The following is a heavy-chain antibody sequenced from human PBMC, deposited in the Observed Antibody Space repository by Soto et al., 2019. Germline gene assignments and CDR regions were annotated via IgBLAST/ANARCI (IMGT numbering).Heavy chain of an antibody. D-gene: IGHD2-15*01. J-gene: IGHJ4*02. CDR2: IIPIFGTA. Sequence: QVQLVQSGAEVKKPGSSVKVSCKASGGTFSSYAISWVRQAPGQGLEGMGGIIPIFGTANYAQKFQGRVTITADESTSTAYMELSSLRSEDTAVYYCARGMSPDIVVVVAALWVWGQGTLVTVSS. CDR3: ARGMSPDIVVVVAALWV. CDR1: GGTFSSYA. V-gene: IGHV1-69*12.